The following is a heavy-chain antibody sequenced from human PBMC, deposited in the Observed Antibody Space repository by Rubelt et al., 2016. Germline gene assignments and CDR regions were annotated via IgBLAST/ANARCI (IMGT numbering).Heavy chain of an antibody. CDR1: GFTFSSYW. J-gene: IGHJ3*02. Sequence: EVQLVESGGGLVQPGGSLRLSCAASGFTFSSYWMSWVRQAPGKGLEWVANIKQDGSEKYYVDSVKGRFTIFRDNAKNSLYLQMNSLRAEDTAVYYCARAGVTTADAFDIWGQGTMVTVSS. V-gene: IGHV3-7*02. CDR3: ARAGVTTADAFDI. CDR2: IKQDGSEK. D-gene: IGHD4-11*01.